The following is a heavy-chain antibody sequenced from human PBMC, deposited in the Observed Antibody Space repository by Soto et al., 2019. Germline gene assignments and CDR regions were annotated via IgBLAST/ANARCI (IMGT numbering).Heavy chain of an antibody. D-gene: IGHD2-15*01. Sequence: GASVKVSSKASGGTFSSYAISWVRQAPGQGLEWMGGIIPIFGTANYAQKFQGRVTITADESTSTAYMELSSLRSEDTAVYYCAREYGGNRPDGAFDIWGQGTMVTVSS. CDR3: AREYGGNRPDGAFDI. V-gene: IGHV1-69*13. J-gene: IGHJ3*02. CDR2: IIPIFGTA. CDR1: GGTFSSYA.